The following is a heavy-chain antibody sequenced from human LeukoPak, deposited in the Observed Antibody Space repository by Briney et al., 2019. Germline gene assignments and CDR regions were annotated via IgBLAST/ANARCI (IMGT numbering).Heavy chain of an antibody. CDR3: ARARDYSGSGSYSDAFDI. CDR1: GFTFDDYG. CDR2: SNWNGGST. Sequence: PGGSLRLSCAASGFTFDDYGMSWVRQVPGKGLEWVSGSNWNGGSTGYADSMKGRFSISRDNAKKSLYLQMNSLRAEDTALYYCARARDYSGSGSYSDAFDIWGQGTMVTVSS. D-gene: IGHD3-10*01. V-gene: IGHV3-20*04. J-gene: IGHJ3*02.